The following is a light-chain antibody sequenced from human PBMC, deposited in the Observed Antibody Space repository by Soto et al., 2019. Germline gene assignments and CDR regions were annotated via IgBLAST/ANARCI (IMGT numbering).Light chain of an antibody. V-gene: IGKV3-20*01. Sequence: EIVMTQSPATLSVSPGERATLSCMASQSVRSNLAWYQQKPGQAPRLVIYGASNRATGIPDRFSGSESGTDFTLTISRLDPEDFAVYYCQQYGSSLRKCGQGTKGDIK. CDR3: QQYGSSLRK. CDR2: GAS. CDR1: QSVRSN. J-gene: IGKJ1*01.